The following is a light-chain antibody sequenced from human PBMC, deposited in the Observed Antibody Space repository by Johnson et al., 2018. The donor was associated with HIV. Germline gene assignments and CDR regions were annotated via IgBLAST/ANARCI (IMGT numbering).Light chain of an antibody. CDR2: ENN. V-gene: IGLV1-51*02. Sequence: QSVLTQPPSVSAAPGQKVTISCSGSSSNIGNNFVSWYQQLPGTASKLLIYENNKRPSGIPDRFSGSKSGTSATLGITGLQTGDEADYYCGTWDISQSAYVVATGTKVTVL. J-gene: IGLJ1*01. CDR3: GTWDISQSAYV. CDR1: SSNIGNNF.